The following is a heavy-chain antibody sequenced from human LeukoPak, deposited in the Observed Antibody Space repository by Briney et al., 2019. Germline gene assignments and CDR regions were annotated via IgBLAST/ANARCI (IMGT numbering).Heavy chain of an antibody. CDR1: GLIFRDFW. D-gene: IGHD3-3*01. CDR2: IKPDGSET. Sequence: GGSLRLSCVVSGLIFRDFWMTWVRQSPGKGPEWVATIKPDGSETFYMDSVEGRLTVSRDNAENSLYLQMNSLRVEDTAVYYCTREEWFHFDYWGQGVLVTVSS. CDR3: TREEWFHFDY. V-gene: IGHV3-7*03. J-gene: IGHJ4*02.